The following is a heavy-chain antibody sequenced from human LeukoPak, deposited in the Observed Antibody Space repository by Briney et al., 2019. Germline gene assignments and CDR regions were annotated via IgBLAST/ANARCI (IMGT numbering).Heavy chain of an antibody. CDR3: ARDKSVWDGSGSYYGY. CDR2: ISYDGSNK. Sequence: GGSLRLSCAASGFTFSKYGMHWVRQAPGKGLEWVAVISYDGSNKYYADSVKGRFTISRDNSKNSLYLQMNSLRAEDTAVYYCARDKSVWDGSGSYYGYWGQGTLVTVSS. V-gene: IGHV3-30*03. CDR1: GFTFSKYG. D-gene: IGHD3-10*01. J-gene: IGHJ4*02.